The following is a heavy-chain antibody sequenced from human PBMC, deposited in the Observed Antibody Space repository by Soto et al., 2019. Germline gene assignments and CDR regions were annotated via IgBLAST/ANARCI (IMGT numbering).Heavy chain of an antibody. D-gene: IGHD3-9*01. CDR1: RGTFSRYA. J-gene: IGHJ6*02. CDR2: IIPIFGTA. Sequence: SVKVCCNASRGTFSRYAMRWVRQAPEQGREWMGGIIPIFGTANYAQKFQGRVTITADESTSTAYMELSSLRSEDTAVYYCARVPDYDILAASLVSDYYYYGMDVWRQGTTVTVSS. V-gene: IGHV1-69*13. CDR3: ARVPDYDILAASLVSDYYYYGMDV.